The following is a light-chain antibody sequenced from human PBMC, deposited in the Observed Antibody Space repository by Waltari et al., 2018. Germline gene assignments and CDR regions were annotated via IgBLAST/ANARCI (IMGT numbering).Light chain of an antibody. CDR3: QQYHKWPFT. CDR2: GAS. Sequence: EIVMTQSPATLSVSQGTGATLSCCASQSVSSNLAWYQHKPGQAPRLLINGASTRATGIPGSFSGSGSGTEFSLTIISLQPEDFAVYYCQQYHKWPFTFGGGTKVEIK. V-gene: IGKV3-15*01. CDR1: QSVSSN. J-gene: IGKJ4*01.